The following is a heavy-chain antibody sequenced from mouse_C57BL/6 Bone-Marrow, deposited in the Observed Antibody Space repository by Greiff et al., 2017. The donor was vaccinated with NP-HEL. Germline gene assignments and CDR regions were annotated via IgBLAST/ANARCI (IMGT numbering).Heavy chain of an antibody. CDR2: IDPENGDT. J-gene: IGHJ2*01. CDR3: TRWLLPYYFDY. D-gene: IGHD2-3*01. Sequence: EVQRVESGAELVRPGASVKLSCTASGFNIKDDYMHWVKQRPEQGLEWIGWIDPENGDTEYASKFQGKATITADTSSNTAYLQLSSLTSEDTAVYYCTRWLLPYYFDYWGQGTTLTVSS. CDR1: GFNIKDDY. V-gene: IGHV14-4*01.